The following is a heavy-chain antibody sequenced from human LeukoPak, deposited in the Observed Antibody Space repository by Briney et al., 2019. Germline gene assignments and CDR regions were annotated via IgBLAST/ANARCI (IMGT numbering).Heavy chain of an antibody. CDR2: IIPIFGTA. V-gene: IGHV1-69*13. CDR1: GGTFSSYT. CDR3: ARNLIVVVPARSGWFDP. D-gene: IGHD2-2*01. J-gene: IGHJ5*02. Sequence: ASVKVSCXASGGTFSSYTISWVRQARGQGLEWMGGIIPIFGTANYAQKFQGRVTITADESTSTAYMELSSLRSEDTAVYYCARNLIVVVPARSGWFDPWGQGTLVTVSS.